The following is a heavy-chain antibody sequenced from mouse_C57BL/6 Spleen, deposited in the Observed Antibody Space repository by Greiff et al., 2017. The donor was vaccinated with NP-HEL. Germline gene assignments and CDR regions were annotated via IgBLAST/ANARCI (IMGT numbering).Heavy chain of an antibody. D-gene: IGHD1-1*01. CDR1: GYTFTDYY. J-gene: IGHJ1*03. CDR2: INPNNGGT. CDR3: ARTTTVVGWYFDV. Sequence: EVQLQQSGPELVKPGASVKISCKASGYTFTDYYMNWVKQSHGKSLEWIGDINPNNGGTSYNQKFKGKATLTVDKSSSTAYMELRSLTSEDSAVYYCARTTTVVGWYFDVWGTGTTVTVSS. V-gene: IGHV1-26*01.